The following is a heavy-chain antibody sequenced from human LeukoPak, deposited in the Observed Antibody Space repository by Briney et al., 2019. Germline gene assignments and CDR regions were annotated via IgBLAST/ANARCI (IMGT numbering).Heavy chain of an antibody. D-gene: IGHD6-19*01. CDR1: GYTFTDYY. V-gene: IGHV1-2*04. Sequence: WASVKVSCKASGYTFTDYYMHWVRQAPGQGLEWMGWINPNSGGTNYAQKFQGWVTMTRDTSISTAYMELRSLRSDDTAVYYCARCRSGWGKIKLDYWGQGTLVTVSS. CDR2: INPNSGGT. CDR3: ARCRSGWGKIKLDY. J-gene: IGHJ4*02.